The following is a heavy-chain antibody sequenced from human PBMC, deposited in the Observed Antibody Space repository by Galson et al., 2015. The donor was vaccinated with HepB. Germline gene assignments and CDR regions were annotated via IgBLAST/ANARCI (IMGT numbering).Heavy chain of an antibody. CDR3: VKGGRLLERGGYYFDY. V-gene: IGHV3-64D*06. CDR2: ISSNGGST. D-gene: IGHD3-3*01. Sequence: SLRLSCAASGFTFSSYAMHWVRQAPGKGLEYVSAISSNGGSTYYADSVKGRFTISRDNSKNTLYLQMSSLRAEDTAVYYCVKGGRLLERGGYYFDYWGQGTLVTVSS. J-gene: IGHJ4*02. CDR1: GFTFSSYA.